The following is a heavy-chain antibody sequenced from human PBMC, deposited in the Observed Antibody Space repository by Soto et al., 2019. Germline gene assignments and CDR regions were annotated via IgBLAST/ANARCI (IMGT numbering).Heavy chain of an antibody. CDR3: ARRISGSGAFDI. J-gene: IGHJ3*02. Sequence: ASVKVSCKASGYTFTGYYMHGVRQAPGQGLEWMGWINPNSGGTNYAQKFQGRVTMTRDTSISTAYMELSRLRSDDTAVYYCARRISGSGAFDIWGQGTMVTVSS. CDR1: GYTFTGYY. CDR2: INPNSGGT. D-gene: IGHD3-10*01. V-gene: IGHV1-2*02.